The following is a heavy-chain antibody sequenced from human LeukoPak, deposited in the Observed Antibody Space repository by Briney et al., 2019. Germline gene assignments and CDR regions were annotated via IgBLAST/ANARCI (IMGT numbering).Heavy chain of an antibody. CDR2: IKQDGSKK. V-gene: IGHV3-7*04. CDR3: TRVGYIDEGIDY. J-gene: IGHJ4*02. D-gene: IGHD5-24*01. CDR1: GFSFSSYY. Sequence: GGSLRLSCAASGFSFSSYYMSWVRQAPGKGLEWVANIKQDGSKKSYVDSVKGRFTISRDNAKNSLYLQMNSLRAEDTAIYYCTRVGYIDEGIDYWGQGTLVTVSS.